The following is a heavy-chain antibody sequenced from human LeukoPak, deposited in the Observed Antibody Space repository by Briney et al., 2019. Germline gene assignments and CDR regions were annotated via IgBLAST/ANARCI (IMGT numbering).Heavy chain of an antibody. CDR3: GREAGDILTGGYMDV. CDR2: IYSGGDI. V-gene: IGHV3-66*02. CDR1: GFSVSKKY. D-gene: IGHD3-9*01. Sequence: GGSLRLSCAASGFSVSKKYMSWVRQAPGKGLEWVSVIYSGGDIYYADSVKGRFTISRDNSKNTLYLQMDSLRGDDTAVYYCGREAGDILTGGYMDVWGKGTTVIVSS. J-gene: IGHJ6*03.